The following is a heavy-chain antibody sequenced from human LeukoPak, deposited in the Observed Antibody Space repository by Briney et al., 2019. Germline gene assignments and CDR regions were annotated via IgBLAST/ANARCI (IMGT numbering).Heavy chain of an antibody. CDR2: IYHSGST. J-gene: IGHJ4*02. Sequence: SETLSLTCTVSGYSISSGYYWGWIRQPPGKGLEWIGSIYHSGSTYYNPSLKSRVTISVDTSKNQFSLKLSSVTAADTAVYYCARGPRKLDSSGYYFDYWGQGTLVTVSS. CDR1: GYSISSGYY. D-gene: IGHD3-22*01. CDR3: ARGPRKLDSSGYYFDY. V-gene: IGHV4-38-2*02.